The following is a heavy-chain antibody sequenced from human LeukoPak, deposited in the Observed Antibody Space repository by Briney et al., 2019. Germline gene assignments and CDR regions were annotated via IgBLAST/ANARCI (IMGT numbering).Heavy chain of an antibody. D-gene: IGHD3-3*01. CDR3: ASGVGFWSGYWGY. J-gene: IGHJ4*02. CDR1: GGSFSSYY. Sequence: PSETLSLTCAVYGGSFSSYYWSWIRQPPGKGLEWIGEIHHSGSTNYNPSLKSRVTISVDTSKNQFSLKLSSVTAADTAVYYCASGVGFWSGYWGYGGQGTLVTVSS. CDR2: IHHSGST. V-gene: IGHV4-34*01.